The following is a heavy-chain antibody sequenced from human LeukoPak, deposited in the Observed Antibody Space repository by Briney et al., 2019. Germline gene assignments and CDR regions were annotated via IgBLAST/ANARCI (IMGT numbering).Heavy chain of an antibody. CDR3: ARGGIEVPAFDV. D-gene: IGHD1-14*01. Sequence: ASVKVSCEASGYTFTANFIHWVRQAPGQGLEWMGLINPKSGATTSAQNFQGRVTLTTDTSIRIAFMELGSLGSDDTAVYYCARGGIEVPAFDVWGQGTMVTVSS. CDR2: INPKSGAT. V-gene: IGHV1-2*02. J-gene: IGHJ3*01. CDR1: GYTFTANF.